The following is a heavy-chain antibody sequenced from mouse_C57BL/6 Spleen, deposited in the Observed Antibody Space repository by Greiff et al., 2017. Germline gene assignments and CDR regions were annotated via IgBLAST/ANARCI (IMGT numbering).Heavy chain of an antibody. D-gene: IGHD2-4*01. J-gene: IGHJ3*01. Sequence: VQLMQSGAELVRPGTSVKVSCKASGYAFTNYLIQWVKQRPGQGLEWIGVINPGSGGTNYNQKFKGKATLTADKSSSPAYMQLSSLTSEDSAVYFCANHYEGTWLAYWGQGTLVTVSA. CDR2: INPGSGGT. CDR3: ANHYEGTWLAY. V-gene: IGHV1-54*01. CDR1: GYAFTNYL.